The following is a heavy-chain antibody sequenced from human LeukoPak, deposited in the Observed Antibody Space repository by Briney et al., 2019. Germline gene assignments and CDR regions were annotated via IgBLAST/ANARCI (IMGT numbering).Heavy chain of an antibody. CDR1: GYTFTNYG. J-gene: IGHJ6*03. CDR3: ARGYSSSWSLYYYYYMDV. CDR2: ISAYNGNT. D-gene: IGHD6-13*01. V-gene: IGHV1-18*01. Sequence: ASVKVSCTASGYTFTNYGISWVRQAPGQGLEWMGWISAYNGNTNYAQKLQGRVTMTTDTSTSTAYMELRSLRSDDTAVYYCARGYSSSWSLYYYYYMDVWGKGTTVTVSS.